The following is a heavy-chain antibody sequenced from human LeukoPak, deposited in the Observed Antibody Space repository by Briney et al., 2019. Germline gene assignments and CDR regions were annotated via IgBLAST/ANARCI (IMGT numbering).Heavy chain of an antibody. CDR2: IYYSGST. J-gene: IGHJ4*02. Sequence: SETLSLTCTVSGGSISSSSYYWGWIRQPPGKGLEWIGIIYYSGSTYDNPSLKSRVTISVDTSKNQFSLKLTSVTAADTAVYYCARGDSGSFSQFDCWGQGTLVTVSS. CDR1: GGSISSSSYY. V-gene: IGHV4-39*07. D-gene: IGHD1-26*01. CDR3: ARGDSGSFSQFDC.